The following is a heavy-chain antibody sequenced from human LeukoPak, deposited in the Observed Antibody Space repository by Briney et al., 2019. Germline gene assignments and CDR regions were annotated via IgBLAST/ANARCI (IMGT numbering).Heavy chain of an antibody. CDR3: ARTTIFGVVIRGAFDI. CDR1: GGTFSSYA. V-gene: IGHV1-69*05. Sequence: SVKVSCKASGGTFSSYAISWVRQAPGQGLEWMGRIIPIFGTANYAQKFQGRVTITTDESTSTAYMELSSLRSEDTAVYYCARTTIFGVVIRGAFDIWGQGTMVTVSS. J-gene: IGHJ3*02. CDR2: IIPIFGTA. D-gene: IGHD3-3*01.